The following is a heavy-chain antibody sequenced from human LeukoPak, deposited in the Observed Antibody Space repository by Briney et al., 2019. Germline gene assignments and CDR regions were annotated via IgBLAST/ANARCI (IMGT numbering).Heavy chain of an antibody. Sequence: GSLRLSCAASGFTFSSYSMNWVRQAPGKGLEWVSSISSSSSYIYYADSVKGRFTISRDNAKNSLYLQMNSLRAEDTAVYYCARDGNLQNGDYLDYWGQGTLVTVSS. CDR1: GFTFSSYS. CDR3: ARDGNLQNGDYLDY. J-gene: IGHJ4*02. D-gene: IGHD4-23*01. CDR2: ISSSSSYI. V-gene: IGHV3-21*01.